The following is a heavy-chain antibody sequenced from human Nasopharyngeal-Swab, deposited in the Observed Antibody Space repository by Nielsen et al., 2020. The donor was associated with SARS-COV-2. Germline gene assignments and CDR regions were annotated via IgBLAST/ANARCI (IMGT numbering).Heavy chain of an antibody. D-gene: IGHD6-19*01. Sequence: GGSLRLSCAASGLGFSNYEMNWVRQAPGKGLEWISYISTTTATIYYADSVKGRFTISRDYSKNTLYLQMNSLRAEDTAVYYCAKDPYSSGWYGEYFQNWARAPWSPSPQ. CDR1: GLGFSNYE. CDR2: ISTTTATI. J-gene: IGHJ1*01. V-gene: IGHV3-48*03. CDR3: AKDPYSSGWYGEYFQN.